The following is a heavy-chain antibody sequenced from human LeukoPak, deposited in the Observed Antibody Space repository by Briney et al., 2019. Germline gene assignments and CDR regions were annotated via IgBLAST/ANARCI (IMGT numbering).Heavy chain of an antibody. D-gene: IGHD3-22*01. V-gene: IGHV3-53*01. CDR1: GFTVSSNY. CDR2: IYSGGST. CDR3: TKTTTGYSSGQYPGWPADH. J-gene: IGHJ4*02. Sequence: PGGSLRLSCAASGFTVSSNYMSWVRQAPGKGLEWVSVIYSGGSTYYADSVKGRFTISRDNSKNTLYLQMNSLRGEDTAVYYCTKTTTGYSSGQYPGWPADHWGQGALVTVSS.